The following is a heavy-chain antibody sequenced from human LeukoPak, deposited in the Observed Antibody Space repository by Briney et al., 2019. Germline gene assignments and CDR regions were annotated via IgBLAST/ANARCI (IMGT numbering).Heavy chain of an antibody. CDR2: ISSSSSYI. Sequence: GGSLRLSCAASGFTFSSYSMNWVRQAPGKGLEWVSSISSSSSYIYYADSVKGRFTISRDNAKNSLYLQMNSPRAEDTAVYYCARDSAARPPFDPWGQGTLVTVSS. CDR1: GFTFSSYS. CDR3: ARDSAARPPFDP. V-gene: IGHV3-21*01. J-gene: IGHJ5*02. D-gene: IGHD6-6*01.